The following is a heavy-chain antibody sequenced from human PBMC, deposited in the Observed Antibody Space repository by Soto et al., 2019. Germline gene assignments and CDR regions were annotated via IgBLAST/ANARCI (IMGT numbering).Heavy chain of an antibody. CDR1: GGTFSSYA. J-gene: IGHJ4*02. CDR3: AREELMVYATITGSYDY. D-gene: IGHD2-8*01. V-gene: IGHV1-69*01. Sequence: QVQLVQSGAEVKKPGASVKVSCKASGGTFSSYAISWVRQAPGQGLEWMGGIIPSCGTANYAQKFQGRVTITAYASTSTAYMELSSMRSEDTAVYYCAREELMVYATITGSYDYWGQGTLVTVSS. CDR2: IIPSCGTA.